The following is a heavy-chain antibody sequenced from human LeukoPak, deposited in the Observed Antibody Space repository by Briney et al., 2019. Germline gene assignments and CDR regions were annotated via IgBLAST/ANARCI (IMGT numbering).Heavy chain of an antibody. CDR2: INPNSGGT. CDR3: ARNIVVVPAAAYYSDY. D-gene: IGHD2-2*01. J-gene: IGHJ4*02. V-gene: IGHV1-2*02. CDR1: GYTFTGYY. Sequence: GASVKVSCKASGYTFTGYYMHWVRQAPGQGLEWMGWINPNSGGTNYAQKFQGRVTMTRDTSISTAYMELSRLRSDDTAVYYCARNIVVVPAAAYYSDYGGQGTLVTVSS.